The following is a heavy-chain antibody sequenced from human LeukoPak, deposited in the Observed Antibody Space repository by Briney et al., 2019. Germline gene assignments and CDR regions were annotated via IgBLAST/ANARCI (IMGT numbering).Heavy chain of an antibody. Sequence: PGGSLRLSCAASGFTVSSNYMSWVRQAPGKGLEWVSYISSSGSTIYYADSVKGRFTISRDNAKNSLYLQMNSLRAEDTAVYYCARDPVGATRGPFDYWGQGTLVTVSS. CDR2: ISSSGSTI. CDR3: ARDPVGATRGPFDY. J-gene: IGHJ4*02. CDR1: GFTVSSNY. D-gene: IGHD1-26*01. V-gene: IGHV3-11*01.